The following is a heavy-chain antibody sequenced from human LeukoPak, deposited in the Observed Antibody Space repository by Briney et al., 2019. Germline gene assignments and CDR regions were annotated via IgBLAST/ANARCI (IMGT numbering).Heavy chain of an antibody. J-gene: IGHJ4*02. V-gene: IGHV3-74*01. CDR2: IRTDGTIT. CDR1: GFTFSSYW. D-gene: IGHD3-22*01. CDR3: ARDLRGISMRGGTFDY. Sequence: GGSLRLSCAASGFTFSSYWMHWVHHAPGKGLVWVSRIRTDGTITTYADSVKGRFSISRDNAKNTLYLQVNSLRAEDTSVYYCARDLRGISMRGGTFDYWGQGTPVTVSS.